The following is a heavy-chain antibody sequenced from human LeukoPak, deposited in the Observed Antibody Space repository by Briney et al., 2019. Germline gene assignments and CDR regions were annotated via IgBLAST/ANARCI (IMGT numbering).Heavy chain of an antibody. D-gene: IGHD3-16*02. CDR3: AKAIVPRRGSYRSYYFDY. CDR2: IRYDGSNK. CDR1: GFTFSSYG. V-gene: IGHV3-30*02. Sequence: PGGSLRLSCAASGFTFSSYGMHWVRQAPGKGLEWVAFIRYDGSNKYYADSVKGRFTISRDNSKNTLYLQMNSLRAEDTAVYYCAKAIVPRRGSYRSYYFDYWGQGTLVTVSS. J-gene: IGHJ4*02.